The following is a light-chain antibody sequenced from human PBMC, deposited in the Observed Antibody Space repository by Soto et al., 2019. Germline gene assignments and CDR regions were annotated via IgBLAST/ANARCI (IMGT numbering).Light chain of an antibody. J-gene: IGKJ4*01. CDR2: KAS. Sequence: DMQMTQSPSTLSASVGDRVTSTCRASHSISSWLAWYQQKPGKAPKLLIYKASSLESGVPSRFSGSGSGTEFTLTISSLQPDDFATYYCQQYNSYVTCGGGTKVEIK. CDR1: HSISSW. V-gene: IGKV1-5*03. CDR3: QQYNSYVT.